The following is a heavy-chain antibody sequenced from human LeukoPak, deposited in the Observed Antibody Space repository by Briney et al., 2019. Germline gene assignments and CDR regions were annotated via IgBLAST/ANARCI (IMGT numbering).Heavy chain of an antibody. CDR1: GYRFTNYW. V-gene: IGHV5-51*01. J-gene: IGHJ5*02. Sequence: LGESLKISCKGSGYRFTNYWIGWVRQMPGKGPEWMGIIYPGDSDTRYSPSFQGQVTISADKSISTAYLQWSSLKASDTAMYYCARHLRLWQNWFDPWGQGTLVTVSS. CDR2: IYPGDSDT. CDR3: ARHLRLWQNWFDP. D-gene: IGHD5-18*01.